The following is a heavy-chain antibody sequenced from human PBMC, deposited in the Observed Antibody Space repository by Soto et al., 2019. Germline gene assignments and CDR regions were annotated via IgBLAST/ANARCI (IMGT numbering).Heavy chain of an antibody. CDR3: ARRFSSGSYYPFDY. J-gene: IGHJ4*02. Sequence: ASVKVSCKASGYTFTTYYMHWVRQAPGQGLEWMGIINPGDASTTYAQRFQGRVTMTRDTSTSTVYMELSSLRSEDTAVYYCARRFSSGSYYPFDYWCQGNLVTVS. CDR1: GYTFTTYY. CDR2: INPGDAST. D-gene: IGHD3-10*01. V-gene: IGHV1-46*01.